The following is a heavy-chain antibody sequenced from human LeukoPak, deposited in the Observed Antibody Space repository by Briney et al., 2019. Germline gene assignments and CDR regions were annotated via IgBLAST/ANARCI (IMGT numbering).Heavy chain of an antibody. Sequence: QPGGSLRLSCAASRFTFSNYAMSWVRQAPGKGLEWVSAISGSGGSTYYADSVKGRFTISRDNSKNTLYLQMNSLRAEDTAVYYCAKDFATGYSSGWYVYWGQGTLVTVSS. V-gene: IGHV3-23*01. D-gene: IGHD6-19*01. CDR2: ISGSGGST. CDR3: AKDFATGYSSGWYVY. CDR1: RFTFSNYA. J-gene: IGHJ4*02.